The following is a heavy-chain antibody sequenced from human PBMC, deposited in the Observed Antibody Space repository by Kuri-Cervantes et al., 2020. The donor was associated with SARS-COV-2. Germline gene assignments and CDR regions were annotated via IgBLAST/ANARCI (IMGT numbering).Heavy chain of an antibody. V-gene: IGHV3-21*01. CDR1: GFTFSSYS. CDR3: ARDYCSSTSCYGYYYMDV. D-gene: IGHD2-2*01. Sequence: GGSLRLSCAASGFTFSSYSMNWVRQAPGKGLEWVSSISSSSSYIYYADSVKGRFTISRDNAKNSLYLQMNSLRAEDTAVYYCARDYCSSTSCYGYYYMDVWGKGTTVTVSS. J-gene: IGHJ6*03. CDR2: ISSSSSYI.